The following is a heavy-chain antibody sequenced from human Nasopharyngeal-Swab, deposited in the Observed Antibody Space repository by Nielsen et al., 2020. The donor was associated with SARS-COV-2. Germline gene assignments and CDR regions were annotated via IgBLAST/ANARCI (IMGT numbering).Heavy chain of an antibody. Sequence: ASVKVSCKASGYTFISYGISWVRQAPGQGLEWMGIINPSGGSTSYAQKFQGRVTMTRDTSTSTVYMELSSLRSEDTAVYYCAREGAALDYWGQGTLVTVSS. CDR3: AREGAALDY. D-gene: IGHD6-6*01. J-gene: IGHJ4*02. CDR1: GYTFISYG. CDR2: INPSGGST. V-gene: IGHV1-46*01.